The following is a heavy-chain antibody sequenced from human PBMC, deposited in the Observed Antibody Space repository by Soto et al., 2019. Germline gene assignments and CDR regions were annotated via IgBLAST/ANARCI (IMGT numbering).Heavy chain of an antibody. Sequence: QLQLQQWGAGLLKPSETLSLTCAVYGGSFSGHYWSWFRQPPGKGWEGIGEINHSGSTNYNPSLKSRVTISVDTSKNQFSLKLTSVIAADTAVYYCARGIALTEGVDRGAPDKYYLDSWGRGTLVTVSS. CDR1: GGSFSGHY. CDR2: INHSGST. D-gene: IGHD2-21*01. J-gene: IGHJ4*02. V-gene: IGHV4-34*01. CDR3: ARGIALTEGVDRGAPDKYYLDS.